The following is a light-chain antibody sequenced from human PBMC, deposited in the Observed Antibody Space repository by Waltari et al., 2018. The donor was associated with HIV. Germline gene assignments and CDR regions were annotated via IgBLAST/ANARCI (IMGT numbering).Light chain of an antibody. V-gene: IGKV1-27*01. CDR3: QRYNSVPLT. CDR1: QDINNS. CDR2: SSS. J-gene: IGKJ4*01. Sequence: DIQMTQSPSSLSASVGNRVTITCRASQDINNSLAWYQQKPGRVPKLLIYSSSTLQPGVPSRFSGSTSGTVFTLTVTSLQPDDVATYYCQRYNSVPLTFGGGTKVEI.